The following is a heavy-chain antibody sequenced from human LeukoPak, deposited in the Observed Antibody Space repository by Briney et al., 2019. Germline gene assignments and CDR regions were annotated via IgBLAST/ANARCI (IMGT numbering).Heavy chain of an antibody. V-gene: IGHV4-30-2*01. CDR1: GGSISSGGYS. Sequence: PSETLSLTCAVSGGSISSGGYSWSWIRQPPGKGLEWIGYIYHSGSTYYNPSLKSRVTISVDRSKSQFSLKLSSVTAADTAVYYCARGAYSSGRGAFDIWGQGTMVTVSS. CDR2: IYHSGST. CDR3: ARGAYSSGRGAFDI. D-gene: IGHD6-19*01. J-gene: IGHJ3*02.